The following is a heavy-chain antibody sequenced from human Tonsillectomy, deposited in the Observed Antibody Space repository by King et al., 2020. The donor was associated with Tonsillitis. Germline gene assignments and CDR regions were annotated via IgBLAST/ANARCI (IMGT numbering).Heavy chain of an antibody. CDR2: INPNSGDT. CDR1: GYTFTGYF. J-gene: IGHJ3*02. D-gene: IGHD1-1*01. V-gene: IGHV1-2*04. CDR3: ARVNWDDAFDI. Sequence: VQLVQSGAEVKKPGASVKVSCKASGYTFTGYFLHWVRQAPGQGLEWMGWINPNSGDTHYAQRFQAWVTMTRDTSISTAYMELSRLRSDDTAVYYCARVNWDDAFDIWGQGTMVTVSP.